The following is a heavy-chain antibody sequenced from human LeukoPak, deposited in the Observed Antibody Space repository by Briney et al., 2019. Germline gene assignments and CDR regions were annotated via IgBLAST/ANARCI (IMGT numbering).Heavy chain of an antibody. J-gene: IGHJ5*02. V-gene: IGHV4-31*03. CDR3: TRTATHLLIVYDYFDP. Sequence: SETLSLTCNVSGSSINGGSYYWAWLRQHPGKGLEWIGPIHYSGKTFYNSSLKSRIVISLPTSRTHFSLRLSSVTAADTAVYYCTRTATHLLIVYDYFDPWGQGTLVTVSS. CDR2: IHYSGKT. CDR1: GSSINGGSYY. D-gene: IGHD2-8*01.